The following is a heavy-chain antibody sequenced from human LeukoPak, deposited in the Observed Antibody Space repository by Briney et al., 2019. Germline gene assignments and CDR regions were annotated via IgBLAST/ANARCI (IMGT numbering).Heavy chain of an antibody. D-gene: IGHD2-21*02. Sequence: ASVKISCKTSGYTFTSCLIHWIRQAPGQGFEWVAKIHPGDGDRDYAQRFQGRVTMASDSSTTTAYMELTSLTSEDTAVYYCARDLFGAWTWDYWGQGTLITVSS. CDR2: IHPGDGDR. V-gene: IGHV1-46*01. J-gene: IGHJ4*02. CDR1: GYTFTSCL. CDR3: ARDLFGAWTWDY.